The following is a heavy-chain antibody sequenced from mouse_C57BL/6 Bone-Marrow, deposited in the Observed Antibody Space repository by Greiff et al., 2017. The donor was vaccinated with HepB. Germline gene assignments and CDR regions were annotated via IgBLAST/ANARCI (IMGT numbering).Heavy chain of an antibody. D-gene: IGHD2-13*01. CDR3: ARDCDDYFDY. V-gene: IGHV1-69*01. J-gene: IGHJ2*01. CDR1: GYTFTSYW. Sequence: QVQLQQPGAELVMPGASVKLSCKASGYTFTSYWMHWVKQRPGQGLEWIGEIDPSDSYTNYNQKFKGKSTLTVDKSSSTAYMQLSSLTSEDSAVYYCARDCDDYFDYWGQGTTLTVSS. CDR2: IDPSDSYT.